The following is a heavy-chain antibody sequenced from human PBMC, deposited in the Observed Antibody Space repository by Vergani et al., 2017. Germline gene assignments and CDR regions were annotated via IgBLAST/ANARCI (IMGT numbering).Heavy chain of an antibody. V-gene: IGHV4-34*01. CDR3: GRVADFYGLGSRLLDL. J-gene: IGHJ5*02. CDR1: GRSFSGYY. Sequence: QVQLQQWGAGLLKPSETLSLTCAVYGRSFSGYYWSWIRQPPGKGLEWIGEINHSGSTNYNPSLKSRVTISVDTSKNQFSLKLNSVTAADTAVYYCGRVADFYGLGSRLLDLWGQGILVTVSS. CDR2: INHSGST. D-gene: IGHD3-10*01.